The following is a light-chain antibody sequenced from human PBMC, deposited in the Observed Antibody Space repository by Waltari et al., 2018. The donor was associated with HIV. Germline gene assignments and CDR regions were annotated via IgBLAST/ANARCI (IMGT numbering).Light chain of an antibody. J-gene: IGKJ3*01. CDR1: QSLLHSNGYYY. CDR2: LGS. CDR3: ASYAGGDNFPYV. Sequence: DLVMTQSPLSLPVTPGEPASISCRSSQSLLHSNGYYYLDWYLQKPGQSPQLLIYLGSNRASGVPDRFSASKSGNRASLTVSGLQPEDEGFYYCASYAGGDNFPYVFGTGTEV. V-gene: IGKV2-28*01.